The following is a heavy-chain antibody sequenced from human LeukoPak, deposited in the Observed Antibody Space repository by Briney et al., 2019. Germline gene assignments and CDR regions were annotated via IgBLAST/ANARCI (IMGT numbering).Heavy chain of an antibody. Sequence: ASVKVSCKASGYTFTSYYMHWVRQAPGQGLEWMGIINPSGGSTSYAQKFQGRVTMTRDTSTSTVYMELSSLGSEDTAVYYCAREREFEGAILYFDYWGQGTLVTVSS. CDR3: AREREFEGAILYFDY. J-gene: IGHJ4*02. V-gene: IGHV1-46*01. D-gene: IGHD3-16*02. CDR2: INPSGGST. CDR1: GYTFTSYY.